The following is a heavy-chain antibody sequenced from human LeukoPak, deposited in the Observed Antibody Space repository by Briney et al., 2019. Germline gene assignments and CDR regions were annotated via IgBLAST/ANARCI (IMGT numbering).Heavy chain of an antibody. Sequence: ASVKVSCKASGYTFTGYYMHWVRQAPGQGLEWMGWINPNSGGTNYAQKFQGRVTMTRDTSISTAYMELSSLRSEDTAVYYCAREMATTGDAFDIWGQGTMVTVSS. V-gene: IGHV1-2*02. CDR2: INPNSGGT. J-gene: IGHJ3*02. CDR1: GYTFTGYY. D-gene: IGHD5-24*01. CDR3: AREMATTGDAFDI.